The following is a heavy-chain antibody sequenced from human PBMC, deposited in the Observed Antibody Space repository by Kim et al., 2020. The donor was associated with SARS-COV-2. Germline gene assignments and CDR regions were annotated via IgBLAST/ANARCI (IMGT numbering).Heavy chain of an antibody. D-gene: IGHD2-2*01. Sequence: GGSLRLSCAASGFTFSSYEMNWVRQAPGKGLEWVSYISSSGSTIYYADSVKGRFTISRDNAKNSLYLQMNSLRAEDTAVYYCARARQYQQLAFYGMDVWGQGTTVTVSS. V-gene: IGHV3-48*03. CDR1: GFTFSSYE. J-gene: IGHJ6*02. CDR2: ISSSGSTI. CDR3: ARARQYQQLAFYGMDV.